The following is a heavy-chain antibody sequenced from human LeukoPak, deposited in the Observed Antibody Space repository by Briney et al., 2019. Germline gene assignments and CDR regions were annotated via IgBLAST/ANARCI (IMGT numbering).Heavy chain of an antibody. J-gene: IGHJ5*02. CDR2: IYYSGST. CDR3: ARDGGYGDYQGTFDP. Sequence: SETLSLTCTVSGGSISSGGYYWSWIRQHPGTGLEWIGYIYYSGSTYYNPSLKSRVTISVDTSKNQFSLKLSSVTAADTAVYYCARDGGYGDYQGTFDPWGQGTLVTVSS. D-gene: IGHD4-17*01. CDR1: GGSISSGGYY. V-gene: IGHV4-31*03.